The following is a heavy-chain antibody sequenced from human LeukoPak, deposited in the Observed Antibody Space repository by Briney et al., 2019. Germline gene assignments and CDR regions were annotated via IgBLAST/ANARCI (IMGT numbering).Heavy chain of an antibody. Sequence: GESLKISCKGSGYSFTSYWLGWVRQMPGKGLEWMGIIYPGDSNTRYSPSFQGQVTISAGKSISTAYLQWSSLKASDTAMYYCARLLVGNWNVYFEYWGQGTLVTVSS. J-gene: IGHJ4*02. CDR1: GYSFTSYW. D-gene: IGHD1-1*01. V-gene: IGHV5-51*01. CDR3: ARLLVGNWNVYFEY. CDR2: IYPGDSNT.